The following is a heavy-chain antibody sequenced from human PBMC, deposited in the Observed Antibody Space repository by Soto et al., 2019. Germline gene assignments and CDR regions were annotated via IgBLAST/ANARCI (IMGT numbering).Heavy chain of an antibody. Sequence: QVQLVESGGGVVQPGRSLRLSCAASGFTFSSYGMHWVRQAPGKGLEWVAVIWSDGSTKYYVDSVKGRFTISRDISNTLYLQMNNLRAEDTALYYCARDLRRGYGMDVWGQGTTVTVSS. CDR1: GFTFSSYG. V-gene: IGHV3-33*01. CDR3: ARDLRRGYGMDV. CDR2: IWSDGSTK. J-gene: IGHJ6*02.